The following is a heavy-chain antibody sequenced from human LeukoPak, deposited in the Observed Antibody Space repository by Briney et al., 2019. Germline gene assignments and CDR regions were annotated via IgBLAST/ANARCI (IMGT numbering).Heavy chain of an antibody. Sequence: ASVKVSCKASGYTFTSYGISWVRQAPGKGLEWMGGFDPEDGETIYAQKFQGRVTMTEDTSTDTAYMELSSLRSEDTAVYYCATADTMVRGPFDYWGQGTLVTVSS. CDR1: GYTFTSYG. V-gene: IGHV1-24*01. CDR3: ATADTMVRGPFDY. J-gene: IGHJ4*02. D-gene: IGHD3-10*01. CDR2: FDPEDGET.